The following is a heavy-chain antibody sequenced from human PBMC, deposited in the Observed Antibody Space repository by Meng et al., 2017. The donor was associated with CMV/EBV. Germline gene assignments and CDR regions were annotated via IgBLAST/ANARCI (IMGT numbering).Heavy chain of an antibody. D-gene: IGHD3-3*01. CDR2: ISSSSSYI. CDR3: ARESVRWSGYYNDGMDV. V-gene: IGHV3-21*01. J-gene: IGHJ6*02. Sequence: GESLKISCAASGFTFSSYSMNWVRQAPGKGLEWVSSISSSSSYIYYADSVKGRFTISRDNAKNSLYLQMNSLRAEDTAVYYCARESVRWSGYYNDGMDVWGQGTTLKVSS. CDR1: GFTFSSYS.